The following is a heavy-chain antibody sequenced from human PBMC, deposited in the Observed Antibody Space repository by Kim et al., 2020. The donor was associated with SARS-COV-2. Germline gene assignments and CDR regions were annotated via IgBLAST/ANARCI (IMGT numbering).Heavy chain of an antibody. Sequence: ANYAQKFQGSVTITADESTSTAYMELSSLRSGDTAVYYCATEVTRSLGDYWGQGTLVTVSS. V-gene: IGHV1-69*01. CDR2: A. D-gene: IGHD4-4*01. CDR3: ATEVTRSLGDY. J-gene: IGHJ4*02.